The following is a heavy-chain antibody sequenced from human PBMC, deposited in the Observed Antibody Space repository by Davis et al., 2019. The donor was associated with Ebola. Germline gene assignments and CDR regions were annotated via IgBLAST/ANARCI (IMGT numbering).Heavy chain of an antibody. J-gene: IGHJ4*02. CDR1: GGSISSYY. Sequence: PSETLSLTCTVSGGSISSYYWSWIRQPPGKGLEWIGYNHYSGSTNYNPSLKRRVTISEDTSKNQFSLKLSSVTAADTAVYYCARGAAAGTGYYFDYWGQGTLVTVSS. D-gene: IGHD6-13*01. CDR3: ARGAAAGTGYYFDY. V-gene: IGHV4-59*01. CDR2: NHYSGST.